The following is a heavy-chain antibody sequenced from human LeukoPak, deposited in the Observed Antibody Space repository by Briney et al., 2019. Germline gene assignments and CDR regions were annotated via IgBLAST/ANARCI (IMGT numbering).Heavy chain of an antibody. Sequence: HPGGSLGLSCAASGFTVSSNYMSWVRQAPGKGLEWVSVIYSGGSTYYADSVKGRFAISRDNSKNTLYLQMNSLRAEDTAVYYCASRSNWGSGYWGQGTLVTVSS. V-gene: IGHV3-53*01. CDR1: GFTVSSNY. CDR2: IYSGGST. CDR3: ASRSNWGSGY. J-gene: IGHJ4*02. D-gene: IGHD7-27*01.